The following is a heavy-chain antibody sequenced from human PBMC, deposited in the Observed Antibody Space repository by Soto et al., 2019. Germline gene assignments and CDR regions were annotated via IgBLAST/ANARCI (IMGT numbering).Heavy chain of an antibody. J-gene: IGHJ4*02. V-gene: IGHV5-51*01. CDR3: ARLPVHNWNYPLGAGPSFDY. D-gene: IGHD1-7*01. CDR2: IYPGDSDT. Sequence: GESLKISCEGSGYSFTSYWIGWVRQMPGKGLEWMGIIYPGDSDTRYSPSFQRQVIISADKSITTAYLQWSSLKASDTAMYYCARLPVHNWNYPLGAGPSFDYWGQGTLVTVSS. CDR1: GYSFTSYW.